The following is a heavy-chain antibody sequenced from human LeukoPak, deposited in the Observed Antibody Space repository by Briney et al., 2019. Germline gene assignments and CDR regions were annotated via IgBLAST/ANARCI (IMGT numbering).Heavy chain of an antibody. D-gene: IGHD3-22*01. CDR1: GGSISSYY. V-gene: IGHV4-59*01. Sequence: SETLSLTCTVSGGSISSYYWSWIRQPPGKGLEWIGNIYYSGSTNYNPSLKSRVTISVDTSKNQFSLKLSSVTAADTAVYYCTRGSIAYFYMDVWGKGTTVTISS. J-gene: IGHJ6*03. CDR2: IYYSGST. CDR3: TRGSIAYFYMDV.